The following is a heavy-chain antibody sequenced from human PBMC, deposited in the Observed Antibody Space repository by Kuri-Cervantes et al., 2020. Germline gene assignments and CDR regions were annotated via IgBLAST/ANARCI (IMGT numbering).Heavy chain of an antibody. CDR1: GYTFTSYY. J-gene: IGHJ3*02. Sequence: ASVKVSCKASGYTFTSYYMHWVRQAPGQGLEWMGIINPSGGSTSYAQKFQGRVTMTRDTSTSTVYMELSSLRSDDTAVYYCASDILTGYYKVGAFDIWGQGTMVTVSS. CDR3: ASDILTGYYKVGAFDI. CDR2: INPSGGST. D-gene: IGHD3-9*01. V-gene: IGHV1-46*01.